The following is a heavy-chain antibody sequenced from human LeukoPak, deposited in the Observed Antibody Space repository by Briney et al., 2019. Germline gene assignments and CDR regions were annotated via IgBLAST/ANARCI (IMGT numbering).Heavy chain of an antibody. CDR3: AKDPQGQEWELSRY. CDR1: GYTFTSYD. J-gene: IGHJ4*02. V-gene: IGHV1-8*03. CDR2: MNPNSGNT. Sequence: ASVKVSCKASGYTFTSYDINWVRQATGQGLEWMGWMNPNSGNTGYTQKFQGRVTITRNTSISTSYMELSSLRAEDTAVYYCAKDPQGQEWELSRYWGQGTLVTVSS. D-gene: IGHD1-26*01.